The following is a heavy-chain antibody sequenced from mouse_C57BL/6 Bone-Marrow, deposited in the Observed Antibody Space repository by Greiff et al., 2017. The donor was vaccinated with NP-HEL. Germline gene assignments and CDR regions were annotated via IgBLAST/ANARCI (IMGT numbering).Heavy chain of an antibody. D-gene: IGHD2-4*01. CDR1: GFSLTSYG. J-gene: IGHJ3*01. CDR3: ARSYDYDGAWFAY. Sequence: QVQLKESGPGLVQPSQSLSITCTVSGFSLTSYGVHWVRQSPGKGLEWLGVIWSGGSTDYNAAFISRLSISKDNSKSQVFFKMNSLQADDTAIYYCARSYDYDGAWFAYWGQGTLVTVSA. V-gene: IGHV2-2*01. CDR2: IWSGGST.